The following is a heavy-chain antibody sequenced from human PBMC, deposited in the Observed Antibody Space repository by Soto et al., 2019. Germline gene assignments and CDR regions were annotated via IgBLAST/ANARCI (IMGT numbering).Heavy chain of an antibody. CDR1: GGSISSYY. J-gene: IGHJ5*02. CDR3: AREIIDGSGTVNWFDP. CDR2: IYYSGST. V-gene: IGHV4-59*01. D-gene: IGHD3-10*01. Sequence: PSETLSLTCTVSGGSISSYYWSWIRQPPGKGLEWIGYIYYSGSTNYNPSLKSRVTISVDTSKNQFSLKLSSVTAADTAVYYCAREIIDGSGTVNWFDPWGQGTLVTVSS.